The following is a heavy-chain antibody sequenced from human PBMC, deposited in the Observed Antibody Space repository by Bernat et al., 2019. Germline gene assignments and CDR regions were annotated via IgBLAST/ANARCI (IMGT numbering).Heavy chain of an antibody. V-gene: IGHV4-34*01. CDR1: GGSFSGYY. CDR3: ARGFSSGWYWWFDP. D-gene: IGHD6-19*01. Sequence: QVQLQQWGAGLLKPSETLSLTCAVYGGSFSGYYWSWIRQPPGKGLEWIGEINHSGSTNYNPSLKSRVTISVDTSKNQFSLKLSSVTAADTAVYYCARGFSSGWYWWFDPWGQGTLVTVSS. CDR2: INHSGST. J-gene: IGHJ5*02.